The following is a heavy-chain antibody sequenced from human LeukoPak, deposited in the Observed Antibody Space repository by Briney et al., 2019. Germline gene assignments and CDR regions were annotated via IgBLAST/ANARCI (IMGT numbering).Heavy chain of an antibody. CDR3: AKKAPWYGGYKIGATTPLDY. Sequence: PGGSLRLSCAASGFTFSSYAMSWVRQAPGKGLEWVSAISGSGGSTYYADSVKGRFTISRDNSKNTLYLQMNSRRDEDTDVYYCAKKAPWYGGYKIGATTPLDYWGQGTLVTVSS. CDR2: ISGSGGST. J-gene: IGHJ4*02. CDR1: GFTFSSYA. D-gene: IGHD4-17*01. V-gene: IGHV3-23*01.